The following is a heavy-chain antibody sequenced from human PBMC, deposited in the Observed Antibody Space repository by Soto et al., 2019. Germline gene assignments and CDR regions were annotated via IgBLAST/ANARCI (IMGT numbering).Heavy chain of an antibody. CDR3: ARGITMIVVGDAFDI. J-gene: IGHJ3*02. CDR1: GFTFSSYA. V-gene: IGHV3-30-3*01. D-gene: IGHD3-22*01. Sequence: GGSLRLSCAASGFTFSSYAIHWVRQAPGKGLEWVALISYDGSNKYYADSVKGRFTISRDNSKNTLYLQMNSLRAEDTAVYYCARGITMIVVGDAFDIWGQGTMVTVSS. CDR2: ISYDGSNK.